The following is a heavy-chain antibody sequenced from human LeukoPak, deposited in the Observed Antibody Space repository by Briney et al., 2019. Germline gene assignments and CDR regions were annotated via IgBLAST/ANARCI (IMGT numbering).Heavy chain of an antibody. V-gene: IGHV3-48*01. Sequence: GGSLRLSCAASGFTFSSYTMNWVRQPPGKGLEWVSNIGTSSTTIYYADSVKGRFTISRDNSKNTLYLQMNSLRAEDTAVYYCAKGLYSSGLMYYYGMDAWGQGTTVTVSS. J-gene: IGHJ6*02. CDR2: IGTSSTTI. CDR1: GFTFSSYT. D-gene: IGHD6-19*01. CDR3: AKGLYSSGLMYYYGMDA.